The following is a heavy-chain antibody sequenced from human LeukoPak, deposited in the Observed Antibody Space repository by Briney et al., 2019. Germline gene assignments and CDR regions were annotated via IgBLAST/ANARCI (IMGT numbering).Heavy chain of an antibody. J-gene: IGHJ4*02. CDR3: VRDRWFGELYFDY. D-gene: IGHD3-10*01. V-gene: IGHV3-7*01. Sequence: GGSLRLSCAASGFTFSSYWMSWVRQAPGKGLEWVANIKQDGSEKYYVDSVKGRFTISRDNAKNSPYLQMNSLRAEDTAVYYCVRDRWFGELYFDYWGQGTQVTVSS. CDR2: IKQDGSEK. CDR1: GFTFSSYW.